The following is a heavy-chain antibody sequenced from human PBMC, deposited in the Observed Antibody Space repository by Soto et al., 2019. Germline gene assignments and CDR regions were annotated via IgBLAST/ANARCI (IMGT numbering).Heavy chain of an antibody. J-gene: IGHJ4*02. D-gene: IGHD2-15*01. V-gene: IGHV5-51*01. CDR1: GYIFIDYW. CDR3: ARPPLPGYSIHFNS. CDR2: VYPRDSDT. Sequence: GESLKISCKASGYIFIDYWIGWVRQMPGKGLEWMGIVYPRDSDTRYSPSFQGQVTISADRSTGTAFLQWRSLKASDTALYYCARPPLPGYSIHFNSWGQGTLVTVS.